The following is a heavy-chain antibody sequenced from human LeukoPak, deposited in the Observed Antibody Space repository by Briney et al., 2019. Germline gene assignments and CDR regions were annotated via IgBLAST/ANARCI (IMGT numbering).Heavy chain of an antibody. CDR3: VKDPRDTYGTNWFVS. V-gene: IGHV3-23*01. Sequence: GGSLRLSCVASGFSFGNYAMSWVRQAPGKGLQWVSQISGTGGATWYAGFARDRFTISRDNSKKTLCLQMSGLRVEDTAMYYCVKDPRDTYGTNWFVSWGQGTLLIVSS. CDR1: GFSFGNYA. D-gene: IGHD2-21*01. J-gene: IGHJ5*01. CDR2: ISGTGGAT.